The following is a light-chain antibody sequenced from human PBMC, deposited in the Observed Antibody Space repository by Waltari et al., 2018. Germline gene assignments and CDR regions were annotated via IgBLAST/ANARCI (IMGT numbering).Light chain of an antibody. CDR3: QQRSNWPRLT. CDR1: QSVSSH. CDR2: DAS. Sequence: EIVLTQSPATLSLSPGERATLSCRASQSVSSHLAWYQHKPGQAPRLLIYDASNRATGIPARFSGSGSGTDFTLTISSLEPEDFAVYYCQQRSNWPRLTFGGGTKVEIK. J-gene: IGKJ4*01. V-gene: IGKV3-11*01.